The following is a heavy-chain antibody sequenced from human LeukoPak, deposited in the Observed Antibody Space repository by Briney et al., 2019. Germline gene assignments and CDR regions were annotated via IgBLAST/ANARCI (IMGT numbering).Heavy chain of an antibody. D-gene: IGHD3-10*01. Sequence: SETLSLTCTVSGDSISNGNWCNWVRVPPGKGLDWIGEISHVGSTKYSPSLKDRVTISKDNSKNQFSLKLSSVTAADTAVYYCASELWFGDRRFDYWGQGTLVTVSS. J-gene: IGHJ4*02. CDR3: ASELWFGDRRFDY. CDR2: ISHVGST. CDR1: GDSISNGNW. V-gene: IGHV4-4*02.